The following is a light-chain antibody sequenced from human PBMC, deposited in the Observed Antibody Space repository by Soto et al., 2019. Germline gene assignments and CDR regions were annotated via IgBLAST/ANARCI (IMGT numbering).Light chain of an antibody. V-gene: IGLV1-47*02. CDR2: SDD. CDR1: SSNIGSYP. CDR3: AAWDASVSGHV. Sequence: QSVLTQSPSASGTPGQRVTISCYGSSSNIGSYPVYWYQQLPGTAPKLLINSDDQRPSGVPDRFSASKSGTSASLAISGLRSEDEADYYCAAWDASVSGHVFGAGTKVTVL. J-gene: IGLJ1*01.